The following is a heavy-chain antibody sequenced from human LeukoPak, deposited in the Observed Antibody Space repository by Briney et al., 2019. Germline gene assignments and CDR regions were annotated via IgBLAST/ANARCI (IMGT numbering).Heavy chain of an antibody. CDR1: VFTISSHS. D-gene: IGHD6-6*01. Sequence: GGSLRLSCAASVFTISSHSMNWVRQATGKGLEWVSSISSNSNIYYADSVKGRFTISRDNAKNSLYLQMNSLRAEDTAVYYCAREESSSSGYYFDYWGQGALVTVSS. V-gene: IGHV3-21*01. J-gene: IGHJ4*02. CDR3: AREESSSSGYYFDY. CDR2: ISSNSNI.